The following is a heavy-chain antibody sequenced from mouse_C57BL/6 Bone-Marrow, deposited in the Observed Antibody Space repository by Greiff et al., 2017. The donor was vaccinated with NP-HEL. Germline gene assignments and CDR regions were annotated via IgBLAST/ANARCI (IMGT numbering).Heavy chain of an antibody. D-gene: IGHD2-3*01. CDR1: GFTFSSYG. Sequence: EVKLVESGGDLVKPGGSLKLSCAASGFTFSSYGMSWVRQTPDKRLEWVATISSGGSYTYYPDSVKGRFTISRDNAKNTLYLQMSSLKSEDTAMYYCASLYDGYYVWFAYWGQGTLVTVSA. V-gene: IGHV5-6*01. CDR3: ASLYDGYYVWFAY. CDR2: ISSGGSYT. J-gene: IGHJ3*01.